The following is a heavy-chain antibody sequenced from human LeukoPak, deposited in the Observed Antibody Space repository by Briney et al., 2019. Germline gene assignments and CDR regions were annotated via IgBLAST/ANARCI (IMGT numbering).Heavy chain of an antibody. V-gene: IGHV4-59*01. CDR1: GGSISSYY. J-gene: IGHJ4*02. CDR3: ARESFETRGYFDY. CDR2: IYYSGST. Sequence: SETLSLTCTVSGGSISSYYWSWIRQPPGKGLEWIGYIYYSGSTNYNPSLKSRVTISVDTSKNQFSLKLSSVTAADTAVYYCARESFETRGYFDYWGQGTLVTVSS. D-gene: IGHD3-10*01.